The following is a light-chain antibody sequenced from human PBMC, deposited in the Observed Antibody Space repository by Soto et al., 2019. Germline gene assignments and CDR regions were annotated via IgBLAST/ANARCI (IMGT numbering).Light chain of an antibody. CDR2: KAS. CDR3: QHYNSYPYT. CDR1: QTISTW. Sequence: DIQMTQSPSTLSASVGDRVTITCRASQTISTWLAWYQQRPGKAPNLLIYKASSLESGVSSRFSGSGSGTEFTLTISNLQPDDFATYYCQHYNSYPYTFGQGTKLEIK. V-gene: IGKV1-5*03. J-gene: IGKJ2*01.